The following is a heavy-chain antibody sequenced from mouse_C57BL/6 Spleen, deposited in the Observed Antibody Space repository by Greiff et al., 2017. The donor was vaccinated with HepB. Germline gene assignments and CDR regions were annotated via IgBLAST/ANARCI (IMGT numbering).Heavy chain of an antibody. CDR2: ISSGGSYT. CDR3: TRRGDYYGSPYAMDY. CDR1: GFTFSSYG. D-gene: IGHD1-1*01. J-gene: IGHJ4*01. V-gene: IGHV5-6*02. Sequence: EVKLVESGGDLVKPGGSLKLSCAASGFTFSSYGMSWVRQTPDKRLEWVATISSGGSYTYYPDSVKGRFTISRDNAKNTLYLQMSSLKSEDTAMYYCTRRGDYYGSPYAMDYWGQGTSVTVSS.